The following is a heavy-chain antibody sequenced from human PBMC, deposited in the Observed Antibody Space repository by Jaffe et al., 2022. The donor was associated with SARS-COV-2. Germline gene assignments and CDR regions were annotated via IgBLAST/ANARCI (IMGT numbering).Heavy chain of an antibody. D-gene: IGHD3-22*01. CDR2: ISYDGSNK. V-gene: IGHV3-30*18. CDR1: GFTFSSYG. CDR3: AKDSMYYYDSSGYYYGRLGYFDY. J-gene: IGHJ4*02. Sequence: QVQLVESGGGVVQPGRSLRLSCAASGFTFSSYGMHWVRQAPGKGLEWVAVISYDGSNKYYADSVKGRFTISRDNSKNTLYLQMNSLRAEDTAVYYCAKDSMYYYDSSGYYYGRLGYFDYWGQGTLVTVSS.